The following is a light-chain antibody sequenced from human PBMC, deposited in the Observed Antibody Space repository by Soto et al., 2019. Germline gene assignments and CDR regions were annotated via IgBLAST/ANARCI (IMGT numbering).Light chain of an antibody. CDR1: QGISSY. CDR3: QQPLT. Sequence: IQLTQSPSSLSASVGDRVTITCRASQGISSYLAWYQQKPGKAPKLLIYAASTLQSGVPSRFSGSGSGTDFTLTISRLQPEDFATYYCQQPLTFGGGTKVEIK. CDR2: AAS. J-gene: IGKJ4*01. V-gene: IGKV1-9*01.